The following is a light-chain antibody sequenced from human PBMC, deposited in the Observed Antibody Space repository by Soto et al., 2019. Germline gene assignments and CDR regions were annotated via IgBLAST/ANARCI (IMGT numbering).Light chain of an antibody. V-gene: IGKV3-15*01. CDR1: QSVSTN. Sequence: EMLMTQSPATLSVSPGERATLSCRASQSVSTNLAWYQQKPGQAPRLLIYGASTRATGIPARFSGSGSGTECTLTISSLQSEDFAVYYCHQYHNWPSFTFGPGTNVDIK. J-gene: IGKJ3*01. CDR3: HQYHNWPSFT. CDR2: GAS.